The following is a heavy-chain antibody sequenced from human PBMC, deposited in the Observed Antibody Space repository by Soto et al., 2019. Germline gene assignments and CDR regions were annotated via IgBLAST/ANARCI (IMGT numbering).Heavy chain of an antibody. CDR2: ISYDGSNK. Sequence: QVQLVESGGGVVQPGRSLRLSCAASGFTFSSYAMHWVRQAPGKGLEWVAIISYDGSNKYYADSVKGRFTISRDNSKNTLYLRMNSLRAEETAVYYCARARSIAEPNGMDVWGQGTTVTVPS. CDR3: ARARSIAEPNGMDV. CDR1: GFTFSSYA. D-gene: IGHD6-6*01. V-gene: IGHV3-30-3*01. J-gene: IGHJ6*02.